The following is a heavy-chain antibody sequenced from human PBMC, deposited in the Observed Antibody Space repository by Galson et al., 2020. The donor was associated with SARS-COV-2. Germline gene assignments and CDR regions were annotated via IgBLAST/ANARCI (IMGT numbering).Heavy chain of an antibody. Sequence: GGSLRLSCAASGFTFSSYWQSWVRQAPARGLEWVANIKQDGSEKYYVASVKGRFTISRDNAKNSLYLQLNSLRAADTAVYYCAQYVRLGEFSLCGFHYYYCYMDVWGKGTTVTVSS. CDR2: IKQDGSEK. D-gene: IGHD3-16*02. J-gene: IGHJ6*03. CDR3: AQYVRLGEFSLCGFHYYYCYMDV. CDR1: GFTFSSYW. V-gene: IGHV3-7*03.